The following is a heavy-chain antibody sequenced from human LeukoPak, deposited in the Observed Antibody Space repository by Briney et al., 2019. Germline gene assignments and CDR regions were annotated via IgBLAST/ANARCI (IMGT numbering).Heavy chain of an antibody. J-gene: IGHJ5*02. CDR1: GYTFTSYD. D-gene: IGHD3-10*01. CDR3: ARGFSLQPEVRGVRFDP. Sequence: EASVKVPCKASGYTFTSYDINWVRQATGQGLEWMGWMNPNSGTTGYAQKFQGRVTMTRNTSISTAYMELSSLRSEDTAVYYCARGFSLQPEVRGVRFDPWGQGTLVTVSS. V-gene: IGHV1-8*01. CDR2: MNPNSGTT.